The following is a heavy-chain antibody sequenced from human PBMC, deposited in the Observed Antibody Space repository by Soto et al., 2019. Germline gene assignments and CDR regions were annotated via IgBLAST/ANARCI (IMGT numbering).Heavy chain of an antibody. V-gene: IGHV3-48*02. D-gene: IGHD6-19*01. Sequence: EVQLVESGGGLVQPGGSLRLSCAASGFTFSSYSMNWVRQAPGKGLEWVSYISSFSSTIYYADSVKGRFTISRDNAKNSLYRQMNSLRDEDTAVYYCAREGIAVRGFDYWGQGTLVTVSS. J-gene: IGHJ4*02. CDR2: ISSFSSTI. CDR1: GFTFSSYS. CDR3: AREGIAVRGFDY.